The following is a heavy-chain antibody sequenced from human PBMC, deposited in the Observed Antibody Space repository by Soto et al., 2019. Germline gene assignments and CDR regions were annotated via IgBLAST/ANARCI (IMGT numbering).Heavy chain of an antibody. CDR3: AREGITSKTFYYYYYMDV. J-gene: IGHJ6*03. CDR2: ISAYNGNT. CDR1: GYTFTSYG. V-gene: IGHV1-18*01. Sequence: ASVKVSCKASGYTFTSYGISWVRQATGQGLEWMGWISAYNGNTNYAQKLQGRVTMTTDTSTSTAYMELRSLRSDDTAVYYCAREGITSKTFYYYYYMDVWGKGTTVTVSS. D-gene: IGHD1-1*01.